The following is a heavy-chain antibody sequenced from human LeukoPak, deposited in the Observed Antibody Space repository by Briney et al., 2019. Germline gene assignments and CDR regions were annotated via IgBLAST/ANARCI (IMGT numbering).Heavy chain of an antibody. J-gene: IGHJ6*02. CDR2: IYYSGRT. CDR1: GDSISGYY. D-gene: IGHD2-2*01. Sequence: SETLSLTCTVSGDSISGYYWSWIRQPPGKGLEWIGYIYYSGRTNYNPSLKSRVTISEDTSKNHFSLRMRSVTAADPAVYYCARALPAYYYGMDVWGQGTTVTVSS. V-gene: IGHV4-59*08. CDR3: ARALPAYYYGMDV.